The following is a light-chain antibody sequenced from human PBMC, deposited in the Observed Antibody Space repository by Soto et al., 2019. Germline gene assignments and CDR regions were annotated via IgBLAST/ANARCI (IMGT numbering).Light chain of an antibody. J-gene: IGKJ1*01. CDR3: QQYGSSGT. CDR2: GAS. CDR1: QSVSNNY. V-gene: IGKV3-20*01. Sequence: DIALTQSPGTLSLSPGERATLSFRASQSVSNNYLAWYQQKPGQAPRLLIYGASNRATGLPDRFSGSGSGTDFTLTISRLEPEDFAVYYCQQYGSSGTFGQGTKVDIK.